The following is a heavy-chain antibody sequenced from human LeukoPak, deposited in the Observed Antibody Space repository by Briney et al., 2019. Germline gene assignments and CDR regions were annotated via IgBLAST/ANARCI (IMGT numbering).Heavy chain of an antibody. CDR1: GGSISSYY. J-gene: IGHJ4*02. D-gene: IGHD6-13*01. CDR2: IYYSGST. Sequence: KSSETLSLTCTVSGGSISSYYWSWIRQPPGKGLEWIGYIYYSGSTNYNPSLKSRVTISVDTSKNQFSLKLSSVTAADTAVYYCARHAQQLVTLDYWGQGTLVTVSS. CDR3: ARHAQQLVTLDY. V-gene: IGHV4-59*08.